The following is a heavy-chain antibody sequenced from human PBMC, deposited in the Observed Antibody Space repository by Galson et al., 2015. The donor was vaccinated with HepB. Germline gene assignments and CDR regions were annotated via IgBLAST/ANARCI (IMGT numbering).Heavy chain of an antibody. V-gene: IGHV3-30*18. CDR2: ISYDGSNK. J-gene: IGHJ6*02. Sequence: SLRLSCAASGFTFSSYGMHWVRQAPGKGLEWVAVISYDGSNKYYADSVKGRFTISRDNSKNTLYLQMNSLRAEDTAVYYCAKDTSGWIQLWPEEPPHYGMDVWGQGTTVTVSS. CDR1: GFTFSSYG. D-gene: IGHD5-18*01. CDR3: AKDTSGWIQLWPEEPPHYGMDV.